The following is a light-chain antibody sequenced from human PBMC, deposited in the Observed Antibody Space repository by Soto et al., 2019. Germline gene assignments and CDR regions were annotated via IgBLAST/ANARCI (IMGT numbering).Light chain of an antibody. CDR3: QQLNTYPLS. CDR2: AAS. V-gene: IGKV1-9*01. J-gene: IGKJ4*01. Sequence: DTQLTQSPSFLSASVGDRVTITCRASQGISSYLAWYQQKPGKAPKLLIYAASTLQSGVPSRFSGSGSGTEFTLAISSLQPEDFATYCCQQLNTYPLSFGGGNKVESK. CDR1: QGISSY.